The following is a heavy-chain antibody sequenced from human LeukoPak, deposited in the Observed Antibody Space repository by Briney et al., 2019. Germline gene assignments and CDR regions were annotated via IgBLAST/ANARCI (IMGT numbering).Heavy chain of an antibody. Sequence: PGGSLRLSCAASGFSFRSYAMSWVRQAPARGLEWVSSLGGDGETFYADSVKGRFTLSRDESRNTVYLEMNNLRVEDTAVYFCAKANWVSSADAVVWGQGTLVTVSS. D-gene: IGHD2-21*01. CDR2: LGGDGET. CDR1: GFSFRSYA. V-gene: IGHV3-23*01. J-gene: IGHJ1*01. CDR3: AKANWVSSADAVV.